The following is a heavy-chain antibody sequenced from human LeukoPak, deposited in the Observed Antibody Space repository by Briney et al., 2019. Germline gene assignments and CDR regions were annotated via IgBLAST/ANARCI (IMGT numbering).Heavy chain of an antibody. J-gene: IGHJ6*04. V-gene: IGHV1-69*06. CDR3: ARDITMAYDMDV. Sequence: SVKVSCKASGGTFSSYAISWVRQAPGQGLEWMGGIIPIFGTANYAQKFQGRVTITADKSTSTAYMELSSLRSEDTAVYYCARDITMAYDMDVWGKGTTVTVSS. CDR2: IIPIFGTA. D-gene: IGHD3-10*01. CDR1: GGTFSSYA.